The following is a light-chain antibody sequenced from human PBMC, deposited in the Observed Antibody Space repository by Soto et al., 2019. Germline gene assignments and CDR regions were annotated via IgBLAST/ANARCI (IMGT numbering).Light chain of an antibody. J-gene: IGKJ1*01. CDR1: QSVSIW. Sequence: DIQMTQSPSTLSASEGDRVTTCCLASQSVSIWLAWYQQKPGRAPKLLIYKSSILESGVPSRFSGSGSGTEFTLTISSLQPDDFATYYCQQFNTPPWTFGQGTKVDIK. CDR2: KSS. V-gene: IGKV1-5*03. CDR3: QQFNTPPWT.